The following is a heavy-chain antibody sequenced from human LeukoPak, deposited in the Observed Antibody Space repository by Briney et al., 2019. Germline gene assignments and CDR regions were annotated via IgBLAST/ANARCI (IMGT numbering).Heavy chain of an antibody. D-gene: IGHD3-10*01. CDR1: GFTFSSYA. CDR2: ISGSGGST. CDR3: AKDLITMVRGGSFDY. J-gene: IGHJ4*02. V-gene: IGHV3-23*01. Sequence: EGSLRLSCAASGFTFSSYAMSWVRQAPGKGLEWVSAISGSGGSTYYADSVKGRFTISRDNSKNTLYLQMNSLRAEDTAVYYCAKDLITMVRGGSFDYWGQGTLVTVSS.